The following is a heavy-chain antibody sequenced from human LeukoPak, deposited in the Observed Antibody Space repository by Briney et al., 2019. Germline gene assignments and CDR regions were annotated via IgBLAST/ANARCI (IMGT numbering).Heavy chain of an antibody. V-gene: IGHV3-30-3*01. CDR1: GFTFSLYA. CDR3: VREGPQAMPTGMDV. D-gene: IGHD2-2*01. J-gene: IGHJ6*02. CDR2: IFSNGGEK. Sequence: GGSLRLPCAASGFTFSLYAMHWVRQAPGKGLEWVAVIFSNGGEKYYGDSVKGRFTISRDTSKDTLYLQMNNLRAEDTALYYCVREGPQAMPTGMDVWGQGTTVTVSS.